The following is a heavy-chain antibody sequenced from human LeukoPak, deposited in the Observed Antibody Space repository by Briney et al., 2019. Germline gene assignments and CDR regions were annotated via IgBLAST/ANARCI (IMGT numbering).Heavy chain of an antibody. V-gene: IGHV4-59*11. CDR2: IYYSGST. Sequence: SETLSLTCTVSGGSISGHYWSWIRQPPGKGLEWIGYIYYSGSTNYNPSLKSRVTISVDTSKNQFSLKLSSVTAADTAVYYCARDSDSSGYNNWFDPWGQGTLVTVSS. D-gene: IGHD3-22*01. CDR3: ARDSDSSGYNNWFDP. J-gene: IGHJ5*02. CDR1: GGSISGHY.